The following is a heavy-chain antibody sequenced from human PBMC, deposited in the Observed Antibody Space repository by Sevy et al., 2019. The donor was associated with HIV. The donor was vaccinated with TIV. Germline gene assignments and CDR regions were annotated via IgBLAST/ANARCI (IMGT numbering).Heavy chain of an antibody. D-gene: IGHD2-2*01. J-gene: IGHJ4*02. Sequence: SETLSLTCTVSGDSINTYYWSWIRQPPGKGLEWIGYVSHSGNTNYNPSLKSRVSMSLDTSRNQFSLKVKSVTAADTAVDYCARLRWDLVVVPGATQGCYFDYWGQGTLVTVSS. CDR2: VSHSGNT. CDR1: GDSINTYY. CDR3: ARLRWDLVVVPGATQGCYFDY. V-gene: IGHV4-59*08.